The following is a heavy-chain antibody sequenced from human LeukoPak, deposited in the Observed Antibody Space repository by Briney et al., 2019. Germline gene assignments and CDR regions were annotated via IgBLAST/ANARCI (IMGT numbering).Heavy chain of an antibody. CDR1: GLTFRTTW. D-gene: IGHD1-7*01. J-gene: IGHJ4*02. V-gene: IGHV3-74*01. CDR3: ATARNFRFEY. Sequence: GGSLRLSCATSGLTFRTTWMHWVRQAPGKGLMWVSRMNGEGTTIDYADSARGRFTVSRDYAKNTLFLQMNNLRTEDTALYFCATARNFRFEYWGQGSLVIVSA. CDR2: MNGEGTTI.